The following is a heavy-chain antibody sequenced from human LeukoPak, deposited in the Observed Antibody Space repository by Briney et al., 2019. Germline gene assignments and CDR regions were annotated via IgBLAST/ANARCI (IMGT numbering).Heavy chain of an antibody. CDR3: ARQIRPYDSSNYHGSLRAYYFDF. Sequence: SETLSLTCTVTGFPISSYDWSCIREPPGKGLEWIGFIYTSAYTNYNPSLKSRVTISVDRSKNQFSLKLSSVTAADTAVYFCARQIRPYDSSNYHGSLRAYYFDFWGQGTQVTVSS. J-gene: IGHJ4*02. CDR1: GFPISSYD. CDR2: IYTSAYT. V-gene: IGHV4-4*09. D-gene: IGHD3-22*01.